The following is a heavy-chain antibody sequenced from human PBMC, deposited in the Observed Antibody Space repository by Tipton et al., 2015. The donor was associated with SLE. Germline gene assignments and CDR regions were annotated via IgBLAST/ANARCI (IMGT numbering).Heavy chain of an antibody. CDR1: GGSISSYY. J-gene: IGHJ4*02. CDR2: IYYSGST. Sequence: SLTCTVSGGSISSYYWSWIRQPPGKGLEWIGYIYYSGSTNYNPSLKGRVTISVDTSKNQFSLKLSSVTAADTAVYYCARVTEQLYFDYWGQGTLVTVSS. D-gene: IGHD6-13*01. CDR3: ARVTEQLYFDY. V-gene: IGHV4-59*01.